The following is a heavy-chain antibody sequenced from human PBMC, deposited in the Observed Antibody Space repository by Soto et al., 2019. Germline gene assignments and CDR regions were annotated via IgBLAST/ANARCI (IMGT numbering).Heavy chain of an antibody. Sequence: QVQLVQSGAEVKKPGASVKVSCKASGYTFTRFGINWVRQAPGQGLEWMGWISGYNGNTNTAENFQGRVPITTDTSQTTAYRERSSVTADDTAVYYSSRSFGAGGQLVGGFYYWGQGTLVTVSS. V-gene: IGHV1-18*01. CDR1: GYTFTRFG. CDR2: ISGYNGNT. J-gene: IGHJ4*02. D-gene: IGHD6-6*01. CDR3: SRSFGAGGQLVGGFYY.